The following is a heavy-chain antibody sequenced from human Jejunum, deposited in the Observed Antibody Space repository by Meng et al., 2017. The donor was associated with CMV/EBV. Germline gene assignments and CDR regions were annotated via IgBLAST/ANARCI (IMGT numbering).Heavy chain of an antibody. J-gene: IGHJ4*02. CDR3: ARVTWMQIWLFDY. V-gene: IGHV3-7*04. CDR1: GFSFSTYW. CDR2: IKQDGSEK. D-gene: IGHD5-18*01. Sequence: EEQLVEAGGVFVQPGGYMVLCCAASGFSFSTYWMSWVRQVPGKGREWLANIKQDGSEKYYVDSIKGRFTISRDNAKNSLYLQMNSLRAEDTAVYYCARVTWMQIWLFDYWGQGTLVTVSS.